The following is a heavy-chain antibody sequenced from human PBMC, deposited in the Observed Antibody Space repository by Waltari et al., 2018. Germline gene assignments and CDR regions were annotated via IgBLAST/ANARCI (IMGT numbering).Heavy chain of an antibody. J-gene: IGHJ3*02. Sequence: QVQLVQSGAEVKKPGSSVKVSCKASGGTFSSYAISWVRQAPGQGLEWMGGIIPIVGTANYAQKVQGRGTITADESTSTAYMELSSLRSEDTAVYYCAGSKITMIVGDAFDIWGQGTMVTVSS. V-gene: IGHV1-69*01. D-gene: IGHD3-22*01. CDR3: AGSKITMIVGDAFDI. CDR2: IIPIVGTA. CDR1: GGTFSSYA.